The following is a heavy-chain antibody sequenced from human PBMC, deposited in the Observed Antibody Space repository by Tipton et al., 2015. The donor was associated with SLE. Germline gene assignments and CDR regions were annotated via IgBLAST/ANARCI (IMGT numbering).Heavy chain of an antibody. CDR1: GDSISSSSYY. J-gene: IGHJ4*01. CDR2: VYYTGNT. CDR3: ARHTGASPFDY. D-gene: IGHD1-14*01. V-gene: IGHV4-39*07. Sequence: TLSLTCIVSGDSISSSSYYWGWIRQPPGKGLEWVGTVYYTGNTFYNPSLKSRVTISVDTSKNQFSLKLSSVTAADTAVYYCARHTGASPFDYWGQGTLVTVSS.